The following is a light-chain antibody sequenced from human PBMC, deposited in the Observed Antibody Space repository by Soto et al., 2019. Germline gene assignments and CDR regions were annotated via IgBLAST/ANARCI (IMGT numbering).Light chain of an antibody. CDR1: QTVFYSANNRNY. CDR2: RAS. CDR3: QQYYGTPYT. V-gene: IGKV4-1*01. Sequence: DIVMTQSPDSLAVSLGEWATIHCKSSQTVFYSANNRNYLAWYQQKPGQPPKLLLYRASIRESGVPDRFSGSGSGTDFTLTISSLQAEDVAVYYCQQYYGTPYTFGQGTKLEI. J-gene: IGKJ2*01.